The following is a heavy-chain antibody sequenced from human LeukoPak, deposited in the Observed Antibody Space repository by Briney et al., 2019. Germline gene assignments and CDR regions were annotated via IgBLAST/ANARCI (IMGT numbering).Heavy chain of an antibody. CDR1: GFTFSSYA. V-gene: IGHV3-23*01. J-gene: IGHJ4*02. CDR2: ISGSGGST. Sequence: GGSLRLSCAASGFTFSSYAMSWVRQAPGKGPEWVSAISGSGGSTYYADSMKGRFTISRDNSKNTLYLQMNSLRAEDTAVYYCAKDRYGAAGYSSGWSDYWGQGTLVTVSS. D-gene: IGHD6-19*01. CDR3: AKDRYGAAGYSSGWSDY.